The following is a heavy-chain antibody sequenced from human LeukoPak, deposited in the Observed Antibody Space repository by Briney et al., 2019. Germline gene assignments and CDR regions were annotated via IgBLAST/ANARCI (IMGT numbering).Heavy chain of an antibody. J-gene: IGHJ4*02. CDR2: INPNSGGT. Sequence: ASMKVSCKASGYTFTGYYMHWVRQAPGQGLEWMGWINPNSGGTNYAQKFQGRVTMTRDTSISTAYMELSRLRSDDTAVYYCARGSLLWFGELHNFDYWGQGTLVTVSS. V-gene: IGHV1-2*02. D-gene: IGHD3-10*01. CDR3: ARGSLLWFGELHNFDY. CDR1: GYTFTGYY.